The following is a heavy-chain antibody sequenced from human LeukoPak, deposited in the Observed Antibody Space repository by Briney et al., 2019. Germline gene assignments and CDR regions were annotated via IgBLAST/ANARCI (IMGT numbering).Heavy chain of an antibody. Sequence: GGSLRLSCAASGFTFSDYYMSWIRQAPGKGLEWLSYIISSGTTIYYADSVKGRFTVSRDNAKNSLYLQMNSLRADDTAAYYCARHSSGWSFDYWAQGTLVTVSS. CDR2: IISSGTTI. V-gene: IGHV3-11*04. J-gene: IGHJ4*02. CDR1: GFTFSDYY. CDR3: ARHSSGWSFDY. D-gene: IGHD3-22*01.